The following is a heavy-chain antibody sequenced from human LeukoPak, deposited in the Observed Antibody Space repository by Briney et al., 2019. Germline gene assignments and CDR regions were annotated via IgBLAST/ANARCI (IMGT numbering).Heavy chain of an antibody. Sequence: GGSLRLSCAASGFTFSSYAMHWVRQAPGKGLEWVAVISYDGSNKYYADSVKGRFTISRDNSKNTLYLQMNSLRAEDTAVYYCARDKSADSGYYYYMDVWGKGTTVTVSS. V-gene: IGHV3-30*04. CDR3: ARDKSADSGYYYYMDV. D-gene: IGHD1-26*01. CDR1: GFTFSSYA. J-gene: IGHJ6*03. CDR2: ISYDGSNK.